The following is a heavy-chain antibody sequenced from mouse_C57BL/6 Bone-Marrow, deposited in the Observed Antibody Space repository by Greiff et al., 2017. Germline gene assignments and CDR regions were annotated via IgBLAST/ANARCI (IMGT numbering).Heavy chain of an antibody. J-gene: IGHJ2*01. V-gene: IGHV1-81*01. Sequence: QVHVKQSGAELARPGASVKLSCKASGYTFTSYGISWVKQRTGQGLEWIGEIYPRSGNTYYNEKFKGKATLTADKSSSTAYMELRSLTSEDSAVYFCARSPYYYGSSYGGYWGQGTTLTVSS. D-gene: IGHD1-1*01. CDR2: IYPRSGNT. CDR1: GYTFTSYG. CDR3: ARSPYYYGSSYGGY.